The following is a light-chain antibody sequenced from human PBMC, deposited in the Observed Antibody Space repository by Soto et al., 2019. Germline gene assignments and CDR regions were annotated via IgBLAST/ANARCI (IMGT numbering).Light chain of an antibody. CDR1: NSDIGNYNF. CDR3: SSYAGSNNLL. CDR2: EVN. J-gene: IGLJ2*01. Sequence: QSVLTQPPSASGSPGQSVAISCTGNNSDIGNYNFVSWYQQHPGKAPKLMIYEVNKRPSGVPDRFSGSKSGNTASLTVSGLQPEDEADYYCSSYAGSNNLLFGGGTQLTV. V-gene: IGLV2-8*01.